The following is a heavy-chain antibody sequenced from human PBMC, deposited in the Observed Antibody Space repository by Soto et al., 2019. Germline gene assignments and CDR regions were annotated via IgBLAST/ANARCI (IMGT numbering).Heavy chain of an antibody. CDR1: GFTFDDYA. Sequence: GGSLRLSCAASGFTFDDYAMHWVRQAPGKGLEWVSGISWNSGSIGYADSVKGRFTISRDNAKNSLHLQMNSLRAEDTALYYCAKDMTGTTFKYYYYGMDVWGQGTTVTVSS. J-gene: IGHJ6*02. CDR3: AKDMTGTTFKYYYYGMDV. V-gene: IGHV3-9*01. D-gene: IGHD1-7*01. CDR2: ISWNSGSI.